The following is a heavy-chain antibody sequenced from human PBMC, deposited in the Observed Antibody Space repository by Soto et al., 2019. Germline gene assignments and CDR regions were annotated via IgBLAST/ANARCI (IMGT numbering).Heavy chain of an antibody. Sequence: QVQLVQSGAEVKTPGSSVRVSCKASGGTFNSFSIDWVRHAPGQGFEWMGGIIPMSGRPNYAQRFQGRVTFSADKATNTVYMEVNSLTYEDTAVYYCTRRGHQSANWFDPWGQGTLVTVSS. CDR2: IIPMSGRP. J-gene: IGHJ5*02. CDR1: GGTFNSFS. CDR3: TRRGHQSANWFDP. V-gene: IGHV1-69*06.